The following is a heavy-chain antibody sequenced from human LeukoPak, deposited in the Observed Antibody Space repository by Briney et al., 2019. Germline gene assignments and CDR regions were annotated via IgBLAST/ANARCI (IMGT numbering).Heavy chain of an antibody. CDR2: MYPDDSDT. CDR1: GYSFINHW. CDR3: ARLIYDSSGYFDY. J-gene: IGHJ4*02. D-gene: IGHD3-22*01. V-gene: IGHV5-51*01. Sequence: GESLNISCKASGYSFINHWIGWVRQKPGKGLEWVGIMYPDDSDTRYSPSFQGQVSISAGKSLSTAYLQWSSLKASDTAMYYCARLIYDSSGYFDYWGQGTLVTVSS.